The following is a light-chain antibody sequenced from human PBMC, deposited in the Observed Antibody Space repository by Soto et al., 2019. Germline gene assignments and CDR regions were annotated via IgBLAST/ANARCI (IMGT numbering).Light chain of an antibody. Sequence: QSALTQPPSASGSPGQSVTISCTGTKNDIGVYDFVSWYQHHPGKAPRLIIYEVVQRPSGVPDRFSGSRSGNTASLTISGLQAEDEADYYCSSYTSGTTLYVFGTGTKVTVL. J-gene: IGLJ1*01. CDR2: EVV. V-gene: IGLV2-8*01. CDR1: KNDIGVYDF. CDR3: SSYTSGTTLYV.